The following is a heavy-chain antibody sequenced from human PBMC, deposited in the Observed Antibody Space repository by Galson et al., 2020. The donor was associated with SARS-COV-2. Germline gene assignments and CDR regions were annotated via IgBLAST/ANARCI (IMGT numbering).Heavy chain of an antibody. CDR1: GYTFTNYN. Sequence: SVKVSCKASGYTFTNYNIHWVRQAPGHGLEWMGLIKPGGGSTHYSQKFQGRVTLTRDTSTSTVYMDLNGLRSEDTAVYFCATGTIVSRAWFDPWGQGTLVTVSS. J-gene: IGHJ5*02. CDR2: IKPGGGST. V-gene: IGHV1-46*01. D-gene: IGHD3-3*01. CDR3: ATGTIVSRAWFDP.